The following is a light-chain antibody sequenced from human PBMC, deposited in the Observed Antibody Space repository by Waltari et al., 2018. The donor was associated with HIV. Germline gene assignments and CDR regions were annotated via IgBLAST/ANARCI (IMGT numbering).Light chain of an antibody. CDR2: CNN. CDR1: SSNIGARAHFD. Sequence: QSVLTQPPSVSGAPGQTVTISCTGSSSNIGARAHFDVHWYQQLQGTAPKLTIYCNNKRPSGVPYRFSCSKSGASASLAITGLQAEDEADYYCQSSDTRLSGSVFGGGTKLTVL. J-gene: IGLJ3*02. V-gene: IGLV1-40*01. CDR3: QSSDTRLSGSV.